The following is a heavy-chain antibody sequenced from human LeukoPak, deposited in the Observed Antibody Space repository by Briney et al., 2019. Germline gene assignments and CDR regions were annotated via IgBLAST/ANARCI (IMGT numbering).Heavy chain of an antibody. CDR2: ISGSGGST. J-gene: IGHJ4*02. D-gene: IGHD3-22*01. CDR1: GFTFSSYG. CDR3: AKWDTYYDSSGYYFY. V-gene: IGHV3-23*01. Sequence: GGSLRLSCAASGFTFSSYGMSWVRQAPGKGLEWVSAISGSGGSTYYADSVKGRFTISRDNSKNTLYLQMNSLRAEDTAVYYCAKWDTYYDSSGYYFYWGQGTLVTVSS.